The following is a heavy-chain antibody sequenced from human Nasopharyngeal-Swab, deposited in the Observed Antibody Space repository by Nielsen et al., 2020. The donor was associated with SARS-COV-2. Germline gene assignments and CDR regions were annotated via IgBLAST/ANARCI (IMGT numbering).Heavy chain of an antibody. Sequence: SETLSLTCTVSGGSISSSSYYWSWIRQPPGKGLEWIGYIYYSGSTNYNPSLKSRVTISVDTSKNQFSLKLSSVTAADTAVYYCARERVTDKYFDYWGQGTLVTSPQ. V-gene: IGHV4-61*01. D-gene: IGHD2-21*02. CDR3: ARERVTDKYFDY. CDR1: GGSISSSSYY. CDR2: IYYSGST. J-gene: IGHJ4*02.